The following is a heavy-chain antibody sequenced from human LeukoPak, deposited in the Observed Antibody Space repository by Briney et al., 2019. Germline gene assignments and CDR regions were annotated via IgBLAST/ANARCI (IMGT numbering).Heavy chain of an antibody. Sequence: GGSLRLSCAASGFTFSSYSMNGVRQAPGKGREWVSSISSSSSYIYYADSVKGRFTISRDNAKNSLYLQMNSLRAEDTAVYYCARVSSSSWDYWGQGTLVTVSS. D-gene: IGHD6-13*01. CDR2: ISSSSSYI. CDR3: ARVSSSSWDY. CDR1: GFTFSSYS. V-gene: IGHV3-21*01. J-gene: IGHJ4*02.